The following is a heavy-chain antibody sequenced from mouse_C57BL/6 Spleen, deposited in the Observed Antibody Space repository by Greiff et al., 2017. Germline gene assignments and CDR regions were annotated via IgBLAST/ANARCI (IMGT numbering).Heavy chain of an antibody. J-gene: IGHJ2*01. CDR1: GFTFSDYG. V-gene: IGHV5-17*01. D-gene: IGHD2-5*01. CDR3: APGDSNSDYFDY. Sequence: EVMLVESGGGLVKPGGSLKLSCAASGFTFSDYGMHWVRQAPEKGLEWVAYISSGSSTIYYADTVKGRFPISRDNAKNTLFLQMTSLRSEDTAMYYCAPGDSNSDYFDYWGQGTTLTVSS. CDR2: ISSGSSTI.